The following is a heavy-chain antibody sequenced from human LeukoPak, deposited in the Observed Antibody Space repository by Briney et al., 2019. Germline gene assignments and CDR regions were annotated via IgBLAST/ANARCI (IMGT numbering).Heavy chain of an antibody. Sequence: SQTLSLTCAISGDSVSSNSAAWNWIRQSPSRGLEWLGRTYYRSKWYNDYAVSVKSRITINPDTSKNQFSLQLNSVTPEDTAVYYCVRERFGYGSGSYYLDWFDPWGQGTLVTVSS. J-gene: IGHJ5*02. CDR1: GDSVSSNSAA. CDR2: TYYRSKWYN. CDR3: VRERFGYGSGSYYLDWFDP. V-gene: IGHV6-1*01. D-gene: IGHD3-10*01.